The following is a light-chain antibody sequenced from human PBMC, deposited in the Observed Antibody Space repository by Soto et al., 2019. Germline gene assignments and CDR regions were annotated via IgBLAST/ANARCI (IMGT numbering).Light chain of an antibody. Sequence: EIQMKNSPSTLSGSIGDRVTITCRASQTISSWLAWYQQKPGKAPKLLIYKASTLKSGVPSRFSGSGSGTEFTLTICSLQPDDFATYYCLQYNSYSTFGQGTRLEIK. CDR3: LQYNSYST. J-gene: IGKJ5*01. V-gene: IGKV1-5*03. CDR1: QTISSW. CDR2: KAS.